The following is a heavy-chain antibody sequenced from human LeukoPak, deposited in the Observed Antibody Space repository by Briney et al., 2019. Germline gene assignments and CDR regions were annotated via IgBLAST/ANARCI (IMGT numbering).Heavy chain of an antibody. CDR1: GFTFSNYA. Sequence: GGSLRLSCAASGFTFSNYAMRWVRQAPGKGLEWVSGIGGSGDSTYYADSVKGRFTISRDNSKNTLYLQMNSLRAEDTAVYYCARRSGIAVAGAFDYWGQGTLVTVSS. V-gene: IGHV3-23*01. J-gene: IGHJ4*02. CDR3: ARRSGIAVAGAFDY. D-gene: IGHD6-19*01. CDR2: IGGSGDST.